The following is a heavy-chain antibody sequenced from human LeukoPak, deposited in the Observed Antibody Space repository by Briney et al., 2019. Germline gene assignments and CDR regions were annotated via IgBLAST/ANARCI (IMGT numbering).Heavy chain of an antibody. CDR3: ARHLHASSYYYDSSGYYPEAGKIDY. D-gene: IGHD3-22*01. CDR1: GGSISSGGYS. J-gene: IGHJ4*02. V-gene: IGHV4-30-2*01. CDR2: IYHSGST. Sequence: SETLSLTCAVSGGSISSGGYSWSWIRQPPGKGLEWIGYIYHSGSTYYNPSLKSRVTISVDRSKNQFSLKLSSVTAADTAVYYCARHLHASSYYYDSSGYYPEAGKIDYWGQGTLVTVSS.